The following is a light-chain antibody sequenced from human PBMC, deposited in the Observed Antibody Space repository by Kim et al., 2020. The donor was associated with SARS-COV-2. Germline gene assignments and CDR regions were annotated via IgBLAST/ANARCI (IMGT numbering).Light chain of an antibody. Sequence: NFMLTQPHSVSESPGKTVTISCNGSGGSIANNYVQWHQQRPGSAPTTVISQDDQRPSGVTERFSGSIDSSSNSASLTISGLKREDEADYYCQSYDNNIQDWVFGGGTQLTVL. J-gene: IGLJ3*02. CDR1: GGSIANNY. V-gene: IGLV6-57*02. CDR3: QSYDNNIQDWV. CDR2: QDD.